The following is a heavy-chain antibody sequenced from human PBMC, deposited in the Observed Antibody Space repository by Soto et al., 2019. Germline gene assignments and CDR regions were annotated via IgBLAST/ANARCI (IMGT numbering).Heavy chain of an antibody. D-gene: IGHD3-10*01. Sequence: TGGSLSLSCAVSGFPFSTYAMNWVRQAPGKGLDWVSAISGSGGSTYYADSVKGRFTISRDNSKNSVYLEMNSLRAEDTAVYYCARDLYHGVRNIIITIDYWGQGTPVTVSS. J-gene: IGHJ4*02. V-gene: IGHV3-23*01. CDR1: GFPFSTYA. CDR2: ISGSGGST. CDR3: ARDLYHGVRNIIITIDY.